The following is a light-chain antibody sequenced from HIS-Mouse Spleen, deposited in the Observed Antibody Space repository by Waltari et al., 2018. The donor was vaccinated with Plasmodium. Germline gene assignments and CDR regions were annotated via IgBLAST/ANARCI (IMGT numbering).Light chain of an antibody. CDR2: AAS. J-gene: IGKJ3*01. CDR1: QGISNY. CDR3: QKYNSASFT. Sequence: DIQMTQSPSSLSASVGDRVTITCRASQGISNYLAWYQQKPGKVPKLLIYAASTLQSGVPARFSGSGSGTEFTLTISSLQPEDVATYYCQKYNSASFTFGPGTKVDIK. V-gene: IGKV1-27*01.